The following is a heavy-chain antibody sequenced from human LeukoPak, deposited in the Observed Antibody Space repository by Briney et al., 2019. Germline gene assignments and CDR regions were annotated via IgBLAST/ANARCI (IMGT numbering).Heavy chain of an antibody. J-gene: IGHJ4*02. V-gene: IGHV3-30*18. CDR2: TSYDGSDK. CDR3: AKRGSGNYYWFDY. Sequence: PGRSLRLSCVASGFTFRGYGMHWVRQAPGKGLEWVTFTSYDGSDKYYADSVKGRFTISRDNSKSTLFLQMNSLRAEDTAVYYCAKRGSGNYYWFDYWGQGTLVTVSS. CDR1: GFTFRGYG. D-gene: IGHD1-26*01.